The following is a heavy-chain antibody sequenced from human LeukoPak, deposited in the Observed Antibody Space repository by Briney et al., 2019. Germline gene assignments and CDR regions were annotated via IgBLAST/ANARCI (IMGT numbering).Heavy chain of an antibody. D-gene: IGHD1-14*01. Sequence: PGGSLRLSCAASGFTFSSYAMSWVRQAPGKGLEWVSAISGSGGSTYYADSVKGRFTISRDNSKNTLYLQMNSLRAEDTAVYYCASNPGIRLRFFDYWGQGTLVTVSS. CDR3: ASNPGIRLRFFDY. CDR2: ISGSGGST. J-gene: IGHJ4*02. CDR1: GFTFSSYA. V-gene: IGHV3-23*01.